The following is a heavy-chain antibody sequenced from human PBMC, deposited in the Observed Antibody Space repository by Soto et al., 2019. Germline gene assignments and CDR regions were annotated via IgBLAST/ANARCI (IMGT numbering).Heavy chain of an antibody. CDR2: IYYSGST. CDR1: GGSISGSSYY. Sequence: PSETLSLTCTVSGGSISGSSYYWGWIRQPPGKGLEWIGSIYYSGSTYYNPSLKSRVTISVDTSKNQFSLKLSSVTAADTAVYYCARLGRGSGSYYKDYWGQGTLVTVSS. J-gene: IGHJ4*02. CDR3: ARLGRGSGSYYKDY. D-gene: IGHD3-10*01. V-gene: IGHV4-39*01.